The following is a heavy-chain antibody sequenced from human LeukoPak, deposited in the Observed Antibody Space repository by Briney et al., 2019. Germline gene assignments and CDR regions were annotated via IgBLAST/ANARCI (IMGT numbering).Heavy chain of an antibody. CDR2: ISGSGGST. CDR3: AKLTEWYSRGQED. J-gene: IGHJ4*02. V-gene: IGHV3-23*01. Sequence: GGSLRLSCAASGFTFSSYAISWVRQAPGKGLEWVSAISGSGGSTYYADSVKGRFTISRDNSKNTLYLQMNSLRAEDTAVYYCAKLTEWYSRGQEDWGQGTLVTVSP. D-gene: IGHD6-13*01. CDR1: GFTFSSYA.